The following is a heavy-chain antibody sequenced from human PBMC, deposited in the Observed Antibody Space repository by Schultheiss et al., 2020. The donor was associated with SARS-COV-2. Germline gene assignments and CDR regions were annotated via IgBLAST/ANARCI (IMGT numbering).Heavy chain of an antibody. CDR3: ARGPASYDTTDGYYYYGMDV. Sequence: SETLSLTCTVSGGSISSYYWSWIRQPAGKGLEWIGRIYTSGSTNYNPSLKSRVTMSVDTSKNQFSLKLSSVTAADTAVYYCARGPASYDTTDGYYYYGMDVWGQGTTVTVSS. CDR2: IYTSGST. V-gene: IGHV4-4*07. J-gene: IGHJ6*02. CDR1: GGSISSYY. D-gene: IGHD3-9*01.